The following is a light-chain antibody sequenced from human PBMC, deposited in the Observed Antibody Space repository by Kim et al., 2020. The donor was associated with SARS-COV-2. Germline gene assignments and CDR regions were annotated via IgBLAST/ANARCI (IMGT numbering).Light chain of an antibody. CDR1: SGSIASNY. V-gene: IGLV6-57*03. CDR3: QSYDSSNHVV. CDR2: EDN. J-gene: IGLJ2*01. Sequence: KPVTIACTRSSGSIASNYGQWYQQRPGSAPTTVIYEDNQRPSGVPDRFSGSIDSSSNSASLTISGLKTEDEADYYCQSYDSSNHVVFGGGTQLTVL.